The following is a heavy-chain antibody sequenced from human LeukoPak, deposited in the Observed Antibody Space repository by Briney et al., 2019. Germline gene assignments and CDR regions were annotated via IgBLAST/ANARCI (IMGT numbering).Heavy chain of an antibody. CDR3: ARVDNYDILTGYYPYYFDY. V-gene: IGHV3-21*01. J-gene: IGHJ4*02. D-gene: IGHD3-9*01. Sequence: GGSLRLSCAAPGFTFSSYSMNWVRQAPGKGLEWVSSISSSSSYIYYADSVKGRFTISRDNAKNSLYLQMNSLRAEDTAVYYCARVDNYDILTGYYPYYFDYWGQGTLVTASS. CDR2: ISSSSSYI. CDR1: GFTFSSYS.